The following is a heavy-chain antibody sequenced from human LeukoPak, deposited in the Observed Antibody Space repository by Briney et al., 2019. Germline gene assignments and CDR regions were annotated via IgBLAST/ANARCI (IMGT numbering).Heavy chain of an antibody. J-gene: IGHJ5*02. V-gene: IGHV1-2*02. CDR3: ARPLRVTMIRGAAFRASSDFDP. Sequence: ASVKVSCKASGYTFSGYYIHWVRQAPGQGLEWMGWISPNTGGTKYAQRFQDRVTMTRDTPISTAYMEVSRLRYDDTAVYYCARPLRVTMIRGAAFRASSDFDPWGQGTLVTVSS. CDR2: ISPNTGGT. D-gene: IGHD3-10*01. CDR1: GYTFSGYY.